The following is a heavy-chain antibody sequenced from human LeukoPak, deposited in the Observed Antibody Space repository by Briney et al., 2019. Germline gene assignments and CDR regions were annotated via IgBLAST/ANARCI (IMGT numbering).Heavy chain of an antibody. CDR2: IYPGGPDT. J-gene: IGHJ3*02. Sequence: GESLKISCKGSGYSFTSYWIGWVRQMPGKGLEWMGIIYPGGPDTRYSPSFQGQVTISADKSISTAYLQWSSLKASDTAMYYCARSPYYDILTGPHDAFDIWGQGTMVTVSS. D-gene: IGHD3-9*01. V-gene: IGHV5-51*01. CDR3: ARSPYYDILTGPHDAFDI. CDR1: GYSFTSYW.